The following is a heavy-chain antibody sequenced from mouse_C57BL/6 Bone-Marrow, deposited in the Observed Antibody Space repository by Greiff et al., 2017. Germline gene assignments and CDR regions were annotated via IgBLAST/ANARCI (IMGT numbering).Heavy chain of an antibody. CDR3: ARLKTAQATLAY. CDR2: ISGGGGNT. D-gene: IGHD3-2*02. J-gene: IGHJ3*01. V-gene: IGHV5-9*01. CDR1: GFTFSSYT. Sequence: EVQGVESGGGLVKPGGSLKLSCAASGFTFSSYTMSWVRQTPEKRLEWVATISGGGGNTYYPDSVKGRFTISRDNAKNTLYLQMSSLRSEDTALYYCARLKTAQATLAYWGQGTLVTVSA.